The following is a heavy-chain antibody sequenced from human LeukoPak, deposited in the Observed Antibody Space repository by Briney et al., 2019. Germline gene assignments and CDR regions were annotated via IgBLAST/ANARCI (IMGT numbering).Heavy chain of an antibody. D-gene: IGHD1-14*01. CDR1: GFTFSDHY. CDR3: ARDPSLNL. J-gene: IGHJ6*04. V-gene: IGHV3-72*01. CDR2: TRNKANSYTT. Sequence: GGSLRLSCVASGFTFSDHYMDWVRQAPGKGLEWVGRTRNKANSYTTEYAASVKGRFTISRDGSKNSLYLEMNSLKTEDTAVYYCARDPSLNLWGKGTTVTVSS.